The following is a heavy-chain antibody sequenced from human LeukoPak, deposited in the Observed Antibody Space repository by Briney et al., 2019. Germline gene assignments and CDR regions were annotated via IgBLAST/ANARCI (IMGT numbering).Heavy chain of an antibody. CDR3: AKDLVAVAGLEVLSANP. J-gene: IGHJ5*02. D-gene: IGHD6-19*01. V-gene: IGHV3-23*01. CDR2: ISGSGGST. Sequence: PGGSLRLSCAASGFTFSSYAMSWVRQAPGKGLEWVSAISGSGGSTYYADSVKGRFTISRDNSKNTLYLQMNSLRAEDTAVYYCAKDLVAVAGLEVLSANPWGQGTLVTVSS. CDR1: GFTFSSYA.